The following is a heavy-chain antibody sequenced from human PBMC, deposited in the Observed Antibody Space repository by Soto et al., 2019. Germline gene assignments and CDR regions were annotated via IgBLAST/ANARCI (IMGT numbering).Heavy chain of an antibody. Sequence: GGSLRLSCAASGFTFSSYAMHWVRQAPGKGLEWVAVISYDGSNKYYADSVKGRFTISRDNSKNTLYLQMNSLRAEDTAVYYCARDRNYHYDFWSGYYFAYWGQGTLVTVSS. CDR3: ARDRNYHYDFWSGYYFAY. D-gene: IGHD3-3*01. CDR2: ISYDGSNK. V-gene: IGHV3-30*04. CDR1: GFTFSSYA. J-gene: IGHJ4*02.